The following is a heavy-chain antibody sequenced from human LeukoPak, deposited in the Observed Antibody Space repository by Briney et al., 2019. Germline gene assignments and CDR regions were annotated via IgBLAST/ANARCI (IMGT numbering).Heavy chain of an antibody. D-gene: IGHD5-18*01. CDR2: ISYSGST. CDR1: GGSTSSYY. CDR3: ARGVYNYGGHNWFDP. V-gene: IGHV4-59*01. Sequence: SETLSLTCTVSGGSTSSYYWGWIRQPPGKGLEWIGYISYSGSTNYNPSLKSRVTISVDTSKNQFSLKLSSVTAADTAVYYCARGVYNYGGHNWFDPWGQGTLVTVSS. J-gene: IGHJ5*02.